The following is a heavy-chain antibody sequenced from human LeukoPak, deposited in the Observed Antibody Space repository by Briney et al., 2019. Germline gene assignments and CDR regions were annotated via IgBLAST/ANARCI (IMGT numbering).Heavy chain of an antibody. V-gene: IGHV3-49*04. Sequence: PGGSLRLSCTASGFTFGDYGMSWVRQAPGKGLEWVGFIRSKAYGGTTEYAASVKGRFTISRDDSKSIAYLQMNSLKTEDTAVYYCTRDPLWPRHAFDIWGQGTMVTVSS. CDR1: GFTFGDYG. CDR2: IRSKAYGGTT. D-gene: IGHD3-10*01. CDR3: TRDPLWPRHAFDI. J-gene: IGHJ3*02.